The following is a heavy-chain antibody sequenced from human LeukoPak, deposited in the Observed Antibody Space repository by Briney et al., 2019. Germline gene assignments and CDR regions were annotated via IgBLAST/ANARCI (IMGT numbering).Heavy chain of an antibody. CDR1: GGSFSGYY. D-gene: IGHD3-10*01. CDR2: INHSGST. Sequence: SETLSLTCAVYGGSFSGYYWSWIRQPPGKGLEWIGEINHSGSTNYNPSLKSRVTISVDTSRNQFSLKLNSVTAADTAVYYCARGGDRSFDYWGQGTLVTVSS. J-gene: IGHJ4*02. CDR3: ARGGDRSFDY. V-gene: IGHV4-34*01.